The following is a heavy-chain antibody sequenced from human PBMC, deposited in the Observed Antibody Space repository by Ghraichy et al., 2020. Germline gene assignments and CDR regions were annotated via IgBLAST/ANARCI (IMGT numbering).Heavy chain of an antibody. Sequence: SETLSLTCTVSGGSISSYYWSWIRQPPGKGLEWIGYIYYSGSTNYNPSLKSRVTISVDTSKNQFSLKLSSVTAADTAVYYCARSIAAAGGDYWGQGTLVTVSS. CDR1: GGSISSYY. V-gene: IGHV4-59*01. CDR2: IYYSGST. J-gene: IGHJ4*02. CDR3: ARSIAAAGGDY. D-gene: IGHD6-13*01.